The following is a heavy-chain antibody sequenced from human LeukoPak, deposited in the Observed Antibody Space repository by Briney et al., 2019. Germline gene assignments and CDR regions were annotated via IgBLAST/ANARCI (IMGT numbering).Heavy chain of an antibody. Sequence: ASVKVSCKASGYTFTGYYMHWVRQAPGQGLEWMGWINPNSGGTNCAQKFQGRVTMTRDTSISTAYMELSRLRSDDTAVYYCASAAEDTLYYYYGVDVWGQGTTVTVSS. D-gene: IGHD2-15*01. V-gene: IGHV1-2*02. J-gene: IGHJ6*02. CDR3: ASAAEDTLYYYYGVDV. CDR1: GYTFTGYY. CDR2: INPNSGGT.